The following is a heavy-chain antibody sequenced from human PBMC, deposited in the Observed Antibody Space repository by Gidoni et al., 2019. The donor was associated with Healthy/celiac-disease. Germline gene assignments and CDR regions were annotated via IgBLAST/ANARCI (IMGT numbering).Heavy chain of an antibody. Sequence: EVQLVESGGGLVKPGGSLRRSCAASGFTFSGYGMNWVRKATGKGLEWGSSICSMSSYIYYADSVKGRFNIYKENAKNSLYLQMSSLRAEDTAVYYCAKQPDDCSSTSCYAFDYWGQGTLVTVSS. CDR1: GFTFSGYG. V-gene: IGHV3-21*01. D-gene: IGHD2-2*01. CDR2: ICSMSSYI. J-gene: IGHJ4*02. CDR3: AKQPDDCSSTSCYAFDY.